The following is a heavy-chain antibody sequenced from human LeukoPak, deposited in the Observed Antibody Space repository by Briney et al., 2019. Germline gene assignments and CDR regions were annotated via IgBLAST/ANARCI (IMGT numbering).Heavy chain of an antibody. V-gene: IGHV3-66*04. CDR1: GFTVGYNY. J-gene: IGHJ4*02. Sequence: GGSLRLSCAASGFTVGYNYMTWVRQAPGKGLEWVAAIYNSGSTYYADSVKGRFTISRDNSKNTMYLQMNSLKGEDTAVYYCAGRSNPPGRIDHWGQGTLVTVSS. CDR3: AGRSNPPGRIDH. D-gene: IGHD1-14*01. CDR2: IYNSGST.